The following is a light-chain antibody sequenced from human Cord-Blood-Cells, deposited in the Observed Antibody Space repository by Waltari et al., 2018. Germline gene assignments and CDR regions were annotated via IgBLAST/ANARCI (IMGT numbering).Light chain of an antibody. J-gene: IGLJ3*02. Sequence: QAVLTQPSSLSASPGASASLTCTLRSGINVGTYRIYWYQQKPGSPPQNLLRYKSDSDKQQGSGVPSRFSGSKDASANAGILLISGLQSEDEADYYCMIWHSSAWVFGGGTKLTVL. CDR3: MIWHSSAWV. CDR2: YKSDSDK. CDR1: SGINVGTYR. V-gene: IGLV5-45*02.